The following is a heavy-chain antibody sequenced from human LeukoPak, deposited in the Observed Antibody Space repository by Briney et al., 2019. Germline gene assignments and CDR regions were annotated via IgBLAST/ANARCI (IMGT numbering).Heavy chain of an antibody. J-gene: IGHJ3*02. CDR3: ARVQTVGAQNDAFDI. D-gene: IGHD3-10*01. V-gene: IGHV3-21*01. CDR2: ISGSSTYI. CDR1: GFTFSLYT. Sequence: GGSLRLSCAASGFTFSLYTMNWVRQAPGQGLEWVSSISGSSTYIFYADSVKGRFIISRDNAKNSLYLQMNSLRAEDTAVYYCARVQTVGAQNDAFDIWGQGTVVTVSS.